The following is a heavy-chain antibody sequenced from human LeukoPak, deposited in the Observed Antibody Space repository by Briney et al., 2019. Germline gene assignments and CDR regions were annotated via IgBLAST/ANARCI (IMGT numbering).Heavy chain of an antibody. Sequence: GGSLRLSCTASGFTFSSYAMSWVRRAPGKGLEWVSAISGSGGSTYYADSVKGRFTISRDNSKNTLYLQMNSLRAEDTAVYYCAKDRYDYVWGSYRYNWGQGTLVTVSS. CDR1: GFTFSSYA. CDR2: ISGSGGST. J-gene: IGHJ4*02. CDR3: AKDRYDYVWGSYRYN. D-gene: IGHD3-16*02. V-gene: IGHV3-23*01.